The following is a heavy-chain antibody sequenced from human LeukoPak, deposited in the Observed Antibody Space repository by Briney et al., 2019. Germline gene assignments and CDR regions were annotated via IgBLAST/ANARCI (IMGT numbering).Heavy chain of an antibody. D-gene: IGHD3-3*01. Sequence: SETLSLTCTVSGGSISSGGYYWSWIRQHPGKGLEWIGYIYYSGSTYYNLSLKSRVTISVDTSKNQFSLKLSSVTAADTAVYYCARAPDDSWSGYFDYWGQGTLVTVSS. CDR1: GGSISSGGYY. CDR2: IYYSGST. J-gene: IGHJ4*02. CDR3: ARAPDDSWSGYFDY. V-gene: IGHV4-31*03.